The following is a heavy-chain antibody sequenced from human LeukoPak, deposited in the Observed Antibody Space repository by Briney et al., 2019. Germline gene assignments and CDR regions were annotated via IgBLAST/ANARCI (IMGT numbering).Heavy chain of an antibody. CDR1: GLTFSSYS. J-gene: IGHJ4*02. Sequence: GGSLRLSCAASGLTFSSYSMNWVRQAPGKGLEWVSSISSSSSYIYYADSVKGRFTISRDNAKNSLYLQMNSLRAEDTAVYYCARDPSYYDILTGYYTGGDWGQGTLVTVSS. CDR3: ARDPSYYDILTGYYTGGD. V-gene: IGHV3-21*01. CDR2: ISSSSSYI. D-gene: IGHD3-9*01.